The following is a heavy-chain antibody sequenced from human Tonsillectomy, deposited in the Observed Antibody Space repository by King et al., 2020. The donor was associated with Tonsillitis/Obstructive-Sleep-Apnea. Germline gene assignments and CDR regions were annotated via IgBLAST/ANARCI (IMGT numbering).Heavy chain of an antibody. CDR3: ARGRAGYCSGGSCYSYYYFDY. J-gene: IGHJ4*02. V-gene: IGHV4-59*01. CDR1: GGSISSYY. D-gene: IGHD2-15*01. Sequence: VQLQESGPGLVKPSETLSLTCTVSGGSISSYYWSWMRQPPGKGLEWIGYLFYSGSTHYNPSLKSRVTMSVDTSKNQFSLKLSSVTAADTAVYYCARGRAGYCSGGSCYSYYYFDYWGQGTLVTVSS. CDR2: LFYSGST.